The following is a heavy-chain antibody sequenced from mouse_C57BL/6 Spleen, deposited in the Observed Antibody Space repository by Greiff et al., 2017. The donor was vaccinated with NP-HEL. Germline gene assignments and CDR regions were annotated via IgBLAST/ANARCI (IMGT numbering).Heavy chain of an antibody. J-gene: IGHJ3*01. Sequence: QVQLQQSGAELVKPGASVKISCKASGYAFSSYWMNWVKQRPGKGLEWIGQIYPGDGDTNYNGKFKGKATLTTDKSSSTAYMSLSSLTSEDSAVSFCASPPIYYDYDAWFAYWGQGTLLTVSA. CDR1: GYAFSSYW. CDR3: ASPPIYYDYDAWFAY. D-gene: IGHD2-4*01. V-gene: IGHV1-80*01. CDR2: IYPGDGDT.